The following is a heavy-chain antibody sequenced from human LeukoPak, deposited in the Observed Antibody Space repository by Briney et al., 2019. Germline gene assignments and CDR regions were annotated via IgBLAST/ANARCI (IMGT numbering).Heavy chain of an antibody. V-gene: IGHV1-69*05. CDR3: VRSGTGTMGWFDP. J-gene: IGHJ5*02. CDR2: IIPIFGTA. CDR1: GGTFSSYA. D-gene: IGHD1-7*01. Sequence: GASVKVSCKASGGTFSSYAISWVRQAPGQGLEWMGGIIPIFGTANYAQKFQGRVTITTDESTSTAYMELSSLRSEDTAVYYCVRSGTGTMGWFDPWGQGTLVTVSS.